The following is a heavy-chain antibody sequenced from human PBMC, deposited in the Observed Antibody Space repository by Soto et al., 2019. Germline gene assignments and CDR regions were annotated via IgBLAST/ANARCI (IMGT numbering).Heavy chain of an antibody. J-gene: IGHJ4*02. CDR2: ISWNSGSI. CDR3: AKTVYGSGSEYYFDY. Sequence: EVQLVESGGGLVQPGRSLRLSCAASGFTFDDYAMHWVRQAPGKGLEWVSGISWNSGSIGYADSVKGRFTISRDNAKNSLYLQMNSLRAEDTALYYCAKTVYGSGSEYYFDYWGQGTLVTVSS. CDR1: GFTFDDYA. V-gene: IGHV3-9*01. D-gene: IGHD3-10*01.